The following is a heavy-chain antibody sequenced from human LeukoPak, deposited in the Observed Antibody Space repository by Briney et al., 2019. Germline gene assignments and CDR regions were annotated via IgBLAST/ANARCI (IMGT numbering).Heavy chain of an antibody. Sequence: ASVKVSCKASGYTFTGYYMHWVRQAPGQGLEWMGWINPNSGGTNYAQKFQGRVTMTRDTSISTAYMELSRLRSDDTAVYYCARARYWGIVANYFDYWGQGTLVTVSS. J-gene: IGHJ4*02. CDR3: ARARYWGIVANYFDY. CDR2: INPNSGGT. D-gene: IGHD7-27*01. V-gene: IGHV1-2*02. CDR1: GYTFTGYY.